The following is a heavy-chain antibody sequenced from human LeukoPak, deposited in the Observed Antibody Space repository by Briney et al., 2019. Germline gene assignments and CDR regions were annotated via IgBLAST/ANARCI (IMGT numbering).Heavy chain of an antibody. J-gene: IGHJ5*02. CDR2: INHSGST. Sequence: KSSETLSLTCAVYGGSFSGYYWSWIRQPPGKGLEWIGEINHSGSTNYNPSLKSRVTISVDTSKNQFSLKLSSVTAADTAVYYCARGRPPIAAAGTPWFDPWGQGTLVTVSS. CDR3: ARGRPPIAAAGTPWFDP. CDR1: GGSFSGYY. D-gene: IGHD6-13*01. V-gene: IGHV4-34*01.